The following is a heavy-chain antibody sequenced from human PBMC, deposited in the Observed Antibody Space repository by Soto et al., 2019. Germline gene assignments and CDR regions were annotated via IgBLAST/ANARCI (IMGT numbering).Heavy chain of an antibody. V-gene: IGHV3-23*01. CDR2: ISGSGGTT. J-gene: IGHJ4*02. D-gene: IGHD2-8*01. Sequence: EVQLLESGGGLVQPGGSLRLSCAASGFTFSSYAMSWVRQAPGKGLEWVSGISGSGGTTIYAGSVKGRFTISRDNSKNTLYLQMNSLRAEDTAVYYCAKGTLGYCTNGVCYTWDYWGQGTLVTVSS. CDR3: AKGTLGYCTNGVCYTWDY. CDR1: GFTFSSYA.